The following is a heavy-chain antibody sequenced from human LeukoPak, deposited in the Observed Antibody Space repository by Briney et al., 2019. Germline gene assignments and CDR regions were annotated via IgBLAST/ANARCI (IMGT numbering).Heavy chain of an antibody. J-gene: IGHJ4*02. Sequence: SVTVSCKASGGTFSSYAISWVRQAPGQGLEWMGRIIPILGIANYAQKFQGRVTITADKSTSTAYMELSSLRSEDTAVYYCAREPHYDILTGLYDYWGQGTLVTVSS. V-gene: IGHV1-69*04. D-gene: IGHD3-9*01. CDR1: GGTFSSYA. CDR2: IIPILGIA. CDR3: AREPHYDILTGLYDY.